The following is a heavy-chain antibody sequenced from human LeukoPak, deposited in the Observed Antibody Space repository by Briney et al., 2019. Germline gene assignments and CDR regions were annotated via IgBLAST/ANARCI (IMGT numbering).Heavy chain of an antibody. Sequence: PSETLSLTCAVYGVSFSGYYWSWIRQPPGKGLEWIGEINHGGSTNYNPSLKRGVTISVDTSKNQFSLKLSSVTAADTAVYYCARGLLQLGLGPWYYFDYWGQGTLVTVSS. V-gene: IGHV4-34*01. CDR3: ARGLLQLGLGPWYYFDY. CDR2: INHGGST. CDR1: GVSFSGYY. J-gene: IGHJ4*02. D-gene: IGHD1-26*01.